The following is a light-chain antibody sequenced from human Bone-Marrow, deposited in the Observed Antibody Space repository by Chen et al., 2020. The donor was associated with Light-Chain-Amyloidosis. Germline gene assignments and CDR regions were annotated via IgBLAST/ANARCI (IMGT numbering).Light chain of an antibody. V-gene: IGKV3-11*01. CDR2: DAS. CDR3: QQRKDWPIT. CDR1: QSINNF. J-gene: IGKJ5*01. Sequence: EIVLTQSPATLSLSPGERATLSCRASQSINNFLAWYQQKPGQAPRLLIYDASDRATDIPARFSGSGSGTDFTLTISSLEPEDFAVYYCQQRKDWPITFDQGTRLEIK.